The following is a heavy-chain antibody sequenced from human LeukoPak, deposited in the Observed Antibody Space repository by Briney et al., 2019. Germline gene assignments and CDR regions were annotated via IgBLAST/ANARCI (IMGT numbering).Heavy chain of an antibody. J-gene: IGHJ4*02. V-gene: IGHV3-23*01. CDR1: GFTFSSYA. CDR2: ISGSGGST. CDR3: AKDRDSSSWFDY. Sequence: GGSLRLSCAAPGFTFSSYAMSWVRQAPGKGLEWVSAISGSGGSTYYADSVKGRFTISRDNSKNTLYLQMNSLRAEDTAVYYCAKDRDSSSWFDYWGQGTLVTVSS. D-gene: IGHD6-13*01.